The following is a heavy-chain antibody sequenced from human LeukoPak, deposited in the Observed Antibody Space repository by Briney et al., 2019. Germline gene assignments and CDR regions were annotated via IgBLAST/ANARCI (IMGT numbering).Heavy chain of an antibody. V-gene: IGHV4-38-2*02. D-gene: IGHD3-3*01. J-gene: IGHJ3*02. CDR3: ARVPNSYDFWSRSGALDI. Sequence: SETLSLTCTVSGYSISSGYYWGWIRQPPGKGLEWIGSIYHSGSTYYNPSLKSRVTISVDTSKNQFSLKLSSVTAADTAVYYCARVPNSYDFWSRSGALDIWGQGTMVTVSS. CDR2: IYHSGST. CDR1: GYSISSGYY.